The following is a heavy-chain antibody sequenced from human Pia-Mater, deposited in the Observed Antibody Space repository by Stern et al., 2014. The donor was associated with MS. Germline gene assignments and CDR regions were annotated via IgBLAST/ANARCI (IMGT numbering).Heavy chain of an antibody. CDR1: CSTFNVYA. D-gene: IGHD3-16*01. CDR2: IIPIFGTA. J-gene: IGHJ6*02. V-gene: IGHV1-69*01. CDR3: ARDGRHTDNYGGDG. Sequence: VQLVESGAEVKKPGASVKVSCKASCSTFNVYAINWLQQAPGQGLEWMGVIIPIFGTANYARGFQGRVTITADELGRTSSMQLSSLRYDDTAVYYCARDGRHTDNYGGDGGVQGATVTVSS.